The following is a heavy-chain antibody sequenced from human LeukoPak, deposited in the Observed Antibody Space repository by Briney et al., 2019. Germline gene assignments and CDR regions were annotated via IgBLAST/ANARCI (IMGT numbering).Heavy chain of an antibody. Sequence: GESLQISCKGAGYNFNSYLIGWGRQLAGKGLEGMRIIYPGDSYTQDRPSFQGQVTISADKSISTPYLQWSSLKASDTAMYYCARHESLLWFGQQYTWFDPWGQGTLVTVSS. D-gene: IGHD3-10*01. CDR3: ARHESLLWFGQQYTWFDP. J-gene: IGHJ5*02. CDR1: GYNFNSYL. CDR2: IYPGDSYT. V-gene: IGHV5-51*01.